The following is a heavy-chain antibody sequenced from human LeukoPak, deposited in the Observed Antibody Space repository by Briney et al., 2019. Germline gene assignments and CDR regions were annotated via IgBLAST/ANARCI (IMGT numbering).Heavy chain of an antibody. D-gene: IGHD6-6*01. Sequence: SVKVSCKASGGTFSSYAISWVRQAPGQGLERMGGIIPIFGTANYAQKFQGRVTITTDESTSTAYMELSSLRSEDTAVYYCARVRRGSSSGRWGKDWFDPWGQGTLVTVSS. CDR1: GGTFSSYA. J-gene: IGHJ5*02. CDR2: IIPIFGTA. CDR3: ARVRRGSSSGRWGKDWFDP. V-gene: IGHV1-69*05.